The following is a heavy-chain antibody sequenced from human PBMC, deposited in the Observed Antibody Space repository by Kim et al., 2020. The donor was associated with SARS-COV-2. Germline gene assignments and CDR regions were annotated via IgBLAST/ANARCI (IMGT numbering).Heavy chain of an antibody. CDR3: ARSATYYYDSSGYLGMLDI. J-gene: IGHJ3*02. Sequence: SRVTISVDTSKNQFSLKLSSVTAADTAVYYCARSATYYYDSSGYLGMLDIWGQGTMVTVSS. V-gene: IGHV4-39*07. D-gene: IGHD3-22*01.